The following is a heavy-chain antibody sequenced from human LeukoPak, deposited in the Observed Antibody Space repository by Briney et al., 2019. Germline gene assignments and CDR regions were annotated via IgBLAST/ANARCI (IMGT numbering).Heavy chain of an antibody. CDR1: GFTFSSYA. Sequence: GGSLRLSCAASGFTFSSYAMHWVRQAPGQGLEWVAVITYDGSNKYYADSVKGRFTISRDNSKNTLYLQMNSLRAEDTAVYYCARDKQWLVQGLLPYFDYWGQGTLVTVSS. V-gene: IGHV3-30*04. CDR2: ITYDGSNK. D-gene: IGHD6-19*01. CDR3: ARDKQWLVQGLLPYFDY. J-gene: IGHJ4*02.